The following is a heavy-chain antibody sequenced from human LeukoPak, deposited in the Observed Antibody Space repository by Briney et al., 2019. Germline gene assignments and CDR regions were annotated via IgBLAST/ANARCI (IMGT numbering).Heavy chain of an antibody. V-gene: IGHV3-23*01. CDR3: AKDDAGAAGDY. D-gene: IGHD6-13*01. CDR1: GFTFSSYA. J-gene: IGHJ4*02. Sequence: PGGSLRLSCAASGFTFSSYAMGWVRQAPGKGLEWVSSITGSGESTYYADSVKGRFTISRDNSKNTLYLQMNSLRAEDTAVYYCAKDDAGAAGDYWGQGTLVTVSS. CDR2: ITGSGEST.